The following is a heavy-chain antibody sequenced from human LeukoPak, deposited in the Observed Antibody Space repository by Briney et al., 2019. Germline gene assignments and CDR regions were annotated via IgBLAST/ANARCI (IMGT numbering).Heavy chain of an antibody. CDR3: ARGFPEILTSYPL. D-gene: IGHD3-9*01. CDR2: ISSDGSSK. J-gene: IGHJ4*02. V-gene: IGHV3-30*14. Sequence: GGSLRLSCAASGFTFSSYGMHWVRQAPGKGLEWVAVISSDGSSKYYADSVKGRSTISRDNAKNTLYLEMNSLRAEDTAVYYFARGFPEILTSYPLWGQRTLVTVSS. CDR1: GFTFSSYG.